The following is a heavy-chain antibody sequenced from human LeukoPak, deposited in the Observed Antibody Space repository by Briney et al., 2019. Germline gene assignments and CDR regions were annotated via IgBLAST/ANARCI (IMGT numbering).Heavy chain of an antibody. D-gene: IGHD3/OR15-3a*01. CDR2: IYYSGST. CDR1: GGSISSGGYY. V-gene: IGHV4-39*01. Sequence: SQTLSLTCTVSGGSISSGGYYWSWIRQHPGKGLEWIGSIYYSGSTYYNPSLKSRVTISVDTSKNQFSLKLSSVTAADTAVYYCARSGLGPYYFDYWGQGTLVTVSS. J-gene: IGHJ4*02. CDR3: ARSGLGPYYFDY.